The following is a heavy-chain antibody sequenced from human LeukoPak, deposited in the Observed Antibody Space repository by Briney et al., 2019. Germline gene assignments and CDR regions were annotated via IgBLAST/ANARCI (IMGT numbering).Heavy chain of an antibody. Sequence: GGSLRLSCAASGFTFSSYAMGWVRQAPGKGLEWVSAISGSGGSTYYADSVKGRFTISRDNSKSTLYLQMNSLRAEDTAVYYCAKYSGSYGLDYWGQGTLVTVSS. J-gene: IGHJ4*02. CDR1: GFTFSSYA. V-gene: IGHV3-23*01. CDR3: AKYSGSYGLDY. CDR2: ISGSGGST. D-gene: IGHD1-26*01.